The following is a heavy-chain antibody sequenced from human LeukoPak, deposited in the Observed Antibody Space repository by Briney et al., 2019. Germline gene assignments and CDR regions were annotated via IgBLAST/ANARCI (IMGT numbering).Heavy chain of an antibody. CDR3: ASALWFGELELDP. CDR1: GGSISSSSYF. D-gene: IGHD3-10*01. CDR2: IYYSGST. V-gene: IGHV4-39*01. Sequence: SETLSLTCTVPGGSISSSSYFWGWIRQPPGKGLEWIGSIYYSGSTYYNPSLKSRVTISVDMSKNQFSMKLSSVTAADTAVYYCASALWFGELELDPWGQGTLVTVSS. J-gene: IGHJ5*02.